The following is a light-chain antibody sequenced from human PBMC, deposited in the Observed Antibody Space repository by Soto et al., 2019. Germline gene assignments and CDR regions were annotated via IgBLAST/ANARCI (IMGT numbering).Light chain of an antibody. CDR3: QQSYSIPGT. J-gene: IGKJ1*01. V-gene: IGKV3-20*01. CDR2: GAS. Sequence: EIVLTQSPGTLSLSPGERSTLSCRASQSVSNNYLAWYQQKPGQAPRLLIYGASTRATGIPVRFSGSGSGTDFTLTITSLQPEDVATYYCQQSYSIPGTFGQGTKVDIK. CDR1: QSVSNNY.